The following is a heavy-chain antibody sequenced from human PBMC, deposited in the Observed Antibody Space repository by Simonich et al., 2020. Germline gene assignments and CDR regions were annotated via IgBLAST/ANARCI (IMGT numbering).Heavy chain of an antibody. J-gene: IGHJ6*03. Sequence: QVQLVQSGAEVKKPGASVKVSCKASGYTFTGYYMHWVRQAPGQGLEWMGWINPNSGGTNYAQKCQGRVTMTRDTSISTAYMELSRLRSDDTAVYYCARDRAARYYYYYYMDVWGKGTTVTVSS. CDR2: INPNSGGT. V-gene: IGHV1-2*02. CDR1: GYTFTGYY. CDR3: ARDRAARYYYYYYMDV. D-gene: IGHD6-6*01.